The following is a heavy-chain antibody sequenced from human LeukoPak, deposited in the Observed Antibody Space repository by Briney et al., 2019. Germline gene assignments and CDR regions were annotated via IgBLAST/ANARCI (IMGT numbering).Heavy chain of an antibody. J-gene: IGHJ5*02. Sequence: ASVKVSCKASGGTFSSYAINWVRQATGQGLEWMGWMNPNSGNTGYAQKFQGRVTMTRNTSISTAYMELSSLRSEDTAVYYCARSIAPARKRARGFDPWGQGTLVTVSS. CDR3: ARSIAPARKRARGFDP. V-gene: IGHV1-8*02. D-gene: IGHD6-6*01. CDR1: GGTFSSYA. CDR2: MNPNSGNT.